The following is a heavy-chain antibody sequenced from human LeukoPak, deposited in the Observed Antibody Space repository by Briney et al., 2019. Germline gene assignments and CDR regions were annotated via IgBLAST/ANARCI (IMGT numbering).Heavy chain of an antibody. V-gene: IGHV3-33*06. Sequence: GGSLRLSWAASGFTFSSYGMRWVRQAPGKGLEWVAVIWYDGSNKYYADSVKGRFTTSRDNSKNTLYLQMNSLRAEDTAVYYCAKGSSGYYGDYWGQGTLVTVSS. CDR2: IWYDGSNK. CDR3: AKGSSGYYGDY. J-gene: IGHJ4*02. CDR1: GFTFSSYG. D-gene: IGHD3-22*01.